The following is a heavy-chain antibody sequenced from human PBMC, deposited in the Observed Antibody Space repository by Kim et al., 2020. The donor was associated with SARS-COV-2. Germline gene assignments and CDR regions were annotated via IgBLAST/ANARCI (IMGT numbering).Heavy chain of an antibody. J-gene: IGHJ4*02. CDR1: GCTFSSYS. V-gene: IGHV1-69*13. D-gene: IGHD2-8*02. CDR2: INPISGAA. Sequence: SVKVSCKASGCTFSSYSISWVRQAPGQGLEWMGGINPISGAANYAQKFQGRVTITADESTSTAYMELSSLRSEDTAVYYCATLVVEPGLDFDYWGQGTLVTVSS. CDR3: ATLVVEPGLDFDY.